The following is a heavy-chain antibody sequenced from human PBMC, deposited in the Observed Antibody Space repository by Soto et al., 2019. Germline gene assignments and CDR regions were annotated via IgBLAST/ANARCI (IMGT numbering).Heavy chain of an antibody. V-gene: IGHV1-2*04. CDR3: ARDRLMTYSSPNYYYGMDV. D-gene: IGHD6-13*01. Sequence: QVQLVQSGAEVKKPGASVKVSCKASGYTFTGYYMHWVRQAPGQGLEWMGWINPNSGGTNYAQKFQGWVTMTRDTSISTAYMELSRLRSDDTAVYYCARDRLMTYSSPNYYYGMDVWGQGTTVTVSS. J-gene: IGHJ6*02. CDR1: GYTFTGYY. CDR2: INPNSGGT.